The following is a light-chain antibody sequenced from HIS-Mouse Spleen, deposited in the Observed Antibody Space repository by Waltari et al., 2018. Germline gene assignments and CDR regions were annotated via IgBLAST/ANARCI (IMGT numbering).Light chain of an antibody. V-gene: IGLV2-18*02. CDR1: SSDVGSYNR. CDR2: EVS. CDR3: SSYTSSSTV. Sequence: QSALTQPPSVSGSPGQSVTISCTGTSSDVGSYNRVSWYQQPPGTPPKLMIYEVSNRPSGVPDRFPGSKSGNTAALTIAGLQAEDEADYYCSSYTSSSTVFGTGTKVTVL. J-gene: IGLJ1*01.